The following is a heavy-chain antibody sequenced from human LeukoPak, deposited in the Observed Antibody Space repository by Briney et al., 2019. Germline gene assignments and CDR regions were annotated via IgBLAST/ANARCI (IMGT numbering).Heavy chain of an antibody. Sequence: APVKVSCKVSGYTLTELSMHWVRQAPGKGLEWMGGFDPEDGETIYAQKFQGRVTMTEDTSTDTAYMELSSLRSEDTAVYYCATTCSSTSCWPYNWFDPWGQGTLVTVSS. J-gene: IGHJ5*02. CDR3: ATTCSSTSCWPYNWFDP. CDR1: GYTLTELS. CDR2: FDPEDGET. D-gene: IGHD2-2*01. V-gene: IGHV1-24*01.